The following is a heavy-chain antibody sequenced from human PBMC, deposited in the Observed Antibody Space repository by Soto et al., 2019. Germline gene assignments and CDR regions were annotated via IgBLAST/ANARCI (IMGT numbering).Heavy chain of an antibody. V-gene: IGHV2-70*04. J-gene: IGHJ6*02. CDR3: ARSLITMVRGVIGTSYYYGMDV. D-gene: IGHD3-10*01. Sequence: GSGPTLVNPTQTLTLTCTFSGFSLSTSGMRVSWIRQPPGKALEWLARIDWDDDKFYSTSLKTRLIISKDTSKNQVVLTMTNMDPVETATYYCARSLITMVRGVIGTSYYYGMDVWGQGTTVTVSS. CDR2: IDWDDDK. CDR1: GFSLSTSGMR.